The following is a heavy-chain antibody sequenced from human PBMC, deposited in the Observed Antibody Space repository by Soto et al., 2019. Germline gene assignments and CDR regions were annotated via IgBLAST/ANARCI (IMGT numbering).Heavy chain of an antibody. CDR3: AREGSSGFGMDV. CDR2: IYTSGTT. CDR1: GGSIRSYY. V-gene: IGHV4-4*07. Sequence: QVQLQQSGPGLVKPSETLSLTCTVSGGSIRSYYWSWIRQPAGKALEWIGRIYTSGTTNYTPSLKSRVTILLDRSENLFSLDLSSVTDADTAVYYCAREGSSGFGMDVWGQGTTVTVSS. D-gene: IGHD6-25*01. J-gene: IGHJ6*02.